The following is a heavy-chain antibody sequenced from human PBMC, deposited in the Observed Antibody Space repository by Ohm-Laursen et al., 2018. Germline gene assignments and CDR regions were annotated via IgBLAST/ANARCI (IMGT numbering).Heavy chain of an antibody. CDR3: ARTFDFDRSSNYFFDY. D-gene: IGHD3-3*01. CDR2: IYPGDSDT. V-gene: IGHV5-51*01. J-gene: IGHJ4*02. Sequence: GESLKISCKGSGYSFTSYWIGWVRQMPGKGLEWMGIIYPGDSDTGYSPSFQGQVTISADKSINTAYLQWSRLKASDTAMYYCARTFDFDRSSNYFFDYWGQGTLVTVSS. CDR1: GYSFTSYW.